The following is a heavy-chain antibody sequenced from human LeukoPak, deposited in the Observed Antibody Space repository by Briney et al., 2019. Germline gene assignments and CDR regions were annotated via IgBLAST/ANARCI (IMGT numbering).Heavy chain of an antibody. D-gene: IGHD2-15*01. CDR3: ARRGGDGFCSD. V-gene: IGHV3-48*02. J-gene: IGHJ4*02. Sequence: PGGSLRLSCAASGFTFRNHNMNWVRQAPGQGLEWVAFISSSGGSVYYAESVKGRFTISRDNAKNSLYLQMNSLRDEDTAVYYCARRGGDGFCSDWGQGTLVTVSA. CDR1: GFTFRNHN. CDR2: ISSSGGSV.